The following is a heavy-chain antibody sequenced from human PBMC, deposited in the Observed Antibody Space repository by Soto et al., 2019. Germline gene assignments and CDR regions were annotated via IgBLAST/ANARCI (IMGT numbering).Heavy chain of an antibody. CDR1: GGSISSYY. D-gene: IGHD3-3*01. V-gene: IGHV4-59*01. Sequence: QVQLQESGPGLVKPSETLSLTCTVSGGSISSYYWSWIRQPPGKGLEWIGYIYYSGSTNYNPSLKSRVTITVDTSKNQFSLKLSSVTAAHTAVYYCARTYYDFWSGYYGENWFDPWGQGTLVTVSS. J-gene: IGHJ5*02. CDR3: ARTYYDFWSGYYGENWFDP. CDR2: IYYSGST.